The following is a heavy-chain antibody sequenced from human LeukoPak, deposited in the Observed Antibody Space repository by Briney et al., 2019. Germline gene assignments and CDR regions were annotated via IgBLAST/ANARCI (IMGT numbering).Heavy chain of an antibody. D-gene: IGHD6-13*01. J-gene: IGHJ5*02. Sequence: SETLSLTCAVYGGSFSGYYWSWIRQPPGKGLEWIGEINHSGSTNYNPSLKSRVTMSVDTSKNQFSLKLSSVTAADTAVYYCARARYSSSPYGGNWFDPWGQGTLVTVSS. CDR3: ARARYSSSPYGGNWFDP. CDR1: GGSFSGYY. V-gene: IGHV4-34*01. CDR2: INHSGST.